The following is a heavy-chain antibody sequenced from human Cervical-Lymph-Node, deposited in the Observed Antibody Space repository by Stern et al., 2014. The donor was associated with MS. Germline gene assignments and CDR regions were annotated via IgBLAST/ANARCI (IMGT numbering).Heavy chain of an antibody. CDR2: ITNVGST. CDR1: GFTVSRDY. CDR3: ARDTSSPERSDW. D-gene: IGHD1-1*01. V-gene: IGHV3-53*01. J-gene: IGHJ4*02. Sequence: EVHLVESGVGVIQPGGSLRLSCTASGFTVSRDYMTWVRQAPGKGLEWVSLITNVGSTFYTDSVKGRFTISRYDSKNTVYLHMTSLRAEDTAMYYCARDTSSPERSDWWGQGTLVTVSS.